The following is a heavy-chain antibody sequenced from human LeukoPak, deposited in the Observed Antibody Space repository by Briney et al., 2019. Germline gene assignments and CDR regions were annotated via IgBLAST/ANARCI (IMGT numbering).Heavy chain of an antibody. CDR1: AGSISSGDYY. V-gene: IGHV4-30-4*01. Sequence: PSETLSLTCTVSAGSISSGDYYWSWIRQPPGKGLEWIGYIYYSGSTYYNPSLKSRVTISVDTSKNQFSLKLSSVTAADTAVYYCARVGYYDSSGPKPMWYFDLWGRGTLVTVSS. J-gene: IGHJ2*01. CDR2: IYYSGST. D-gene: IGHD3-22*01. CDR3: ARVGYYDSSGPKPMWYFDL.